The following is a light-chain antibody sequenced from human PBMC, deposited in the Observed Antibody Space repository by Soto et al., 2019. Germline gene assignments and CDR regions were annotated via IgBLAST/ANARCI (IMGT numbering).Light chain of an antibody. V-gene: IGLV1-44*01. CDR1: SSNIGINT. CDR3: AAWDDSLHGVV. CDR2: SNN. J-gene: IGLJ2*01. Sequence: QSVLTQPPSASGTPGQRVTISCSGSSSNIGINTVNWYQQLPGTAPKLLIYSNNQRPSGVPDRFSGSKSDTSASLAISGLQSEDEADYYCAAWDDSLHGVVFGGGTKVTVL.